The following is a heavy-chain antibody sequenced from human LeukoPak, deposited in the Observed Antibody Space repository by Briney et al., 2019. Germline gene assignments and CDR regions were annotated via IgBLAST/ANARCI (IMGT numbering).Heavy chain of an antibody. CDR2: INHSGST. D-gene: IGHD3-10*01. Sequence: SETLSLTCAVYGGSFSGYYWSWIRQPPGKGLEWIGEINHSGSTNYNPSLKSRVSISVDTSKNQFSLKLSSVTAADTAVYYCARANRSGSYPYYYYYMDVWGKGTTVTISS. V-gene: IGHV4-34*01. CDR1: GGSFSGYY. CDR3: ARANRSGSYPYYYYYMDV. J-gene: IGHJ6*03.